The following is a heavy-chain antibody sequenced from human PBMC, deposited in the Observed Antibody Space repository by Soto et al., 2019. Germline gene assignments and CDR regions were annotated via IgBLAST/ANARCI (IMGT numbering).Heavy chain of an antibody. J-gene: IGHJ6*02. D-gene: IGHD1-7*01. CDR2: INSDGSST. Sequence: GGSLRLSCAASGFTFSSYWMHWVRQAPGKGLVWVSRINSDGSSTSYADSVKGRFTISRDNAKNTLYLQMNSLRAEDTAVYYCARGTGTTRPYYYGMDVWGQGTTVTVSS. CDR3: ARGTGTTRPYYYGMDV. V-gene: IGHV3-74*01. CDR1: GFTFSSYW.